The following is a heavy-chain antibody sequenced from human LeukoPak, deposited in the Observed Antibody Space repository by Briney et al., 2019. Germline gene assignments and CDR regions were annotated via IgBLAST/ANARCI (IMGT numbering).Heavy chain of an antibody. CDR3: ARGLRRVRFGY. V-gene: IGHV4-38-2*02. Sequence: SETLSLTCTVSGYSISSGYYWGWIRQPPGKGLEWIGSIYHSGSTNYNPSLKSRVTISVDTSKNQFSLKLSSVTAADTAVYYCARGLRRVRFGYWGQGTLVTVSS. CDR2: IYHSGST. J-gene: IGHJ4*02. CDR1: GYSISSGYY.